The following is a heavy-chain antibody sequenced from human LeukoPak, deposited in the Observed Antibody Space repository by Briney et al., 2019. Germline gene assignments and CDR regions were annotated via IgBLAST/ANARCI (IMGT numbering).Heavy chain of an antibody. V-gene: IGHV3-7*01. J-gene: IGHJ3*01. D-gene: IGHD2-15*01. CDR2: IKQDGSEK. Sequence: PGGCLRLLCAPSGFTFRNYWMNWVRHAPGKGLECVANIKQDGSEKHYVDSVKGRFTISRDNAKNSLYMHMNSLRVDDTAVYFCARDRGGAESHGFDAFDLWGQGTIVTVSS. CDR1: GFTFRNYW. CDR3: ARDRGGAESHGFDAFDL.